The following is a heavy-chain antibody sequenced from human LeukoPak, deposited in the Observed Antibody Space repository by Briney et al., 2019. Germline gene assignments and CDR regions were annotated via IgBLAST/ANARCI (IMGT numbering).Heavy chain of an antibody. V-gene: IGHV1-69*05. D-gene: IGHD3-10*01. CDR1: GGTFSSYA. Sequence: SVKVSCKASGGTFSSYAISWVRQAPGQGLEWMGGIIPIFGTANYAQKFQGRVTIATDESTSTAYMELSSLRSEDTAVYYCASLTMVRGRHYYYYMDVWGKGTTVTVSS. CDR3: ASLTMVRGRHYYYYMDV. CDR2: IIPIFGTA. J-gene: IGHJ6*03.